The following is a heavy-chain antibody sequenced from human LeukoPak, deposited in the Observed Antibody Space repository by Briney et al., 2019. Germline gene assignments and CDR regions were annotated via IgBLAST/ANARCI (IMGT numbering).Heavy chain of an antibody. CDR3: ARVVEGLLWFGEPYLYFDY. CDR2: ISAYNGNT. J-gene: IGHJ4*02. V-gene: IGHV1-18*01. D-gene: IGHD3-10*01. Sequence: GASVKVSCKASGYTFTSYGISWVRQAPGQGLEWMGWISAYNGNTNYAQKLQGRVTMTTDTSTSTAYMELRSLRSDDTAVYYCARVVEGLLWFGEPYLYFDYWGQGTLVTVSS. CDR1: GYTFTSYG.